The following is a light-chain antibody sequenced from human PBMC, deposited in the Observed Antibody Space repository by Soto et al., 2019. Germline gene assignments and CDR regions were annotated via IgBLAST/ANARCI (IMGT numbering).Light chain of an antibody. Sequence: DIQMTQSPSTLSASVGDRVTITCRATESISRYLAWYQQKPGKAPNLLIYKASSLVRGVPSRFSGSGSGTDFTLTISGLQPDDFAIYYCHQYNSYSPLTFGGGTKVETK. CDR2: KAS. CDR3: HQYNSYSPLT. CDR1: ESISRY. J-gene: IGKJ4*01. V-gene: IGKV1-5*03.